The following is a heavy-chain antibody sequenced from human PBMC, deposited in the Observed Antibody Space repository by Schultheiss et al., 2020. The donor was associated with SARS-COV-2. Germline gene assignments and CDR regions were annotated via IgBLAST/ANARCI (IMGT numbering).Heavy chain of an antibody. V-gene: IGHV4-59*12. CDR1: GGSISSYY. CDR2: IYYSGST. CDR3: ARVSTYYDYIWGSYRSLYFDY. Sequence: SETLSLTCTVSGGSISSYYWSWIRQPPGKGLEWIGYIYYSGSTYYNPSLKSRVTISVDTSKNQFSLKLNSVTAADTAVYYCARVSTYYDYIWGSYRSLYFDYWGQGTLVTVSS. J-gene: IGHJ4*02. D-gene: IGHD3-16*02.